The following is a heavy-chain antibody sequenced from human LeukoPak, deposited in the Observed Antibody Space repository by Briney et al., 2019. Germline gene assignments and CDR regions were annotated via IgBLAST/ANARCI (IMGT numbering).Heavy chain of an antibody. Sequence: GGSLRLSCAASGCSFSSDSLNWGRQPPGKGLELVSSSNISSSYIYYSDSLKGRFTIFRENAQTLIYIQMNSLRAADKDVYYCPRGKYYTIFGVILGPFDYWGQGTLVTVSS. V-gene: IGHV3-21*01. CDR2: SNISSSYI. CDR1: GCSFSSDS. CDR3: PRGKYYTIFGVILGPFDY. D-gene: IGHD3-3*01. J-gene: IGHJ4*02.